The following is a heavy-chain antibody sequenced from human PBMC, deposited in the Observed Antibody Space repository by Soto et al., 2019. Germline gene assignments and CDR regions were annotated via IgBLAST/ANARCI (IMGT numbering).Heavy chain of an antibody. D-gene: IGHD3-10*01. CDR2: IYYSGST. Sequence: QLQLQESGPGLVKPSDTLSLTCTVSGGSIISSSYYWGWIRQPPGKGLEWIGSIYYSGSTYYNPSLKRRVTLAVDTAQHQFPLKLSSVTAADTAVYYCARHLITMVRGVRDDAFDIWGQGTMVTVSS. CDR3: ARHLITMVRGVRDDAFDI. J-gene: IGHJ3*02. CDR1: GGSIISSSYY. V-gene: IGHV4-39*01.